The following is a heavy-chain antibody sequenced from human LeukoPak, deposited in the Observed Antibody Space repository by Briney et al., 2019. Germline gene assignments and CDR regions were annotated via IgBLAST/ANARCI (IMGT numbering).Heavy chain of an antibody. CDR3: ARVGLGYCSGGSCYGDWFDP. CDR1: GYTFTSYN. J-gene: IGHJ5*02. V-gene: IGHV1-8*01. D-gene: IGHD2-15*01. Sequence: ASVKVSCKASGYTFTSYNINWVPQATGQGLEWMGWMNPNSGNTGYAQKFQGRVTMTRNTSISTAYMELSSLRSEDTAVYYCARVGLGYCSGGSCYGDWFDPWGQGTLVTVSS. CDR2: MNPNSGNT.